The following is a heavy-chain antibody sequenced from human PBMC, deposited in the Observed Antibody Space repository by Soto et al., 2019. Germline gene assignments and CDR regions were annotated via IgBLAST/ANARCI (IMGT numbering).Heavy chain of an antibody. CDR3: AREPKVGYSYGPYYYYGMDV. D-gene: IGHD5-18*01. Sequence: SSETLSLTCAVYGGSFSGYYWSWIRQPPGKGLEWIGEINHSGSTNYNPSLKSRVTISVDTSKNQFSLKLSSVTAADTAVYYCAREPKVGYSYGPYYYYGMDVWGQGTTVTVSS. J-gene: IGHJ6*02. V-gene: IGHV4-34*01. CDR2: INHSGST. CDR1: GGSFSGYY.